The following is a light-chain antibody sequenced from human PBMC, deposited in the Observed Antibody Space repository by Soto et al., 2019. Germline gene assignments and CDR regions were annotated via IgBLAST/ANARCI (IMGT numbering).Light chain of an antibody. CDR1: SSNIGSNT. CDR3: AAWDDSLNGPGVV. CDR2: SNN. V-gene: IGLV1-44*01. Sequence: QSVLTQPPSASGNPGQRVTISCSGSSSNIGSNTVNWYQHLPGTAPKLLIYSNNQRPSGVPDRFSGSKSGTSASLAISGLQSEDEADYYCAAWDDSLNGPGVVFGGGTQLTVL. J-gene: IGLJ2*01.